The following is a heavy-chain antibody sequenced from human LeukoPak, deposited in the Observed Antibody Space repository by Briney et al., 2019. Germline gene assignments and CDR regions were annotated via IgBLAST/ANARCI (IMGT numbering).Heavy chain of an antibody. CDR3: AKVPDSSSWYSYFDY. Sequence: GGSLRLSCAASGFTFSSYSMNWVRQAPGKGLEWVSAISGSGGSTYYADSVKGRFTISRDNSKNTLYLQMNSLRAEDTAVYYCAKVPDSSSWYSYFDYWGQGTLVTVSS. CDR1: GFTFSSYS. CDR2: ISGSGGST. V-gene: IGHV3-23*01. J-gene: IGHJ4*02. D-gene: IGHD6-13*01.